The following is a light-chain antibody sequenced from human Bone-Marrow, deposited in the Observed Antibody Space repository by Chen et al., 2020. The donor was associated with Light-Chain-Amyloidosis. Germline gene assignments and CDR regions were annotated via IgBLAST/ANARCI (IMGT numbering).Light chain of an antibody. J-gene: IGLJ2*01. CDR2: RDT. Sequence: SYELPLPPSVSVSPGQTARITCSGDDLPTKYAYWYQQKPGQAPVLVIHRDTERPSGISERFSGSSSGTTATLTISGAQAEDEADYHCQSADSSGTYEVIFGGGTKLTVL. CDR1: DLPTKY. CDR3: QSADSSGTYEVI. V-gene: IGLV3-25*03.